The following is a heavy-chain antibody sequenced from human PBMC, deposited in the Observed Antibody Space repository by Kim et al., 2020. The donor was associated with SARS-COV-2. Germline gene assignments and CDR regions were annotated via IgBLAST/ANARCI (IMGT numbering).Heavy chain of an antibody. CDR3: ARARGGSYYYGMDV. J-gene: IGHJ6*02. Sequence: ADSVKGRFTISRDNSKNTRYLQMNSLRAEDTAVYYCARARGGSYYYGMDVWGQGTTVTVSS. V-gene: IGHV3-30*01. D-gene: IGHD1-26*01.